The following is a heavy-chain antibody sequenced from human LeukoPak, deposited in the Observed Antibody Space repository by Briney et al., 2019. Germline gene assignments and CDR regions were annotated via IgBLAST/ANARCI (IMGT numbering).Heavy chain of an antibody. V-gene: IGHV3-48*03. Sequence: PGGSLRLPCVVSGLTFSDYEMAWVRQAPGMGLEWISYISNSGDTIRYVDAVKGRFAISRDNAKNSVSLQMNSLRADDTGLYFCAGGPQYSGSYGDWGQGTLVTVSS. CDR2: ISNSGDTI. CDR1: GLTFSDYE. CDR3: AGGPQYSGSYGD. J-gene: IGHJ4*02. D-gene: IGHD1-26*01.